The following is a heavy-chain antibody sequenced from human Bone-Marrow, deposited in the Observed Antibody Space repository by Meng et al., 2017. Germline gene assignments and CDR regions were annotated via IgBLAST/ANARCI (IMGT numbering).Heavy chain of an antibody. CDR1: GYTFTSYY. CDR2: INPSGGST. Sequence: ASVKVSCKASGYTFTSYYMHWVRQAPGQGLEWMGIINPSGGSTSYAQKFQGRVTTTRDTSTSTVYMELSSLRSEDTAVYYCARRHRLNYYYYGMDVWGQGTTVTVSS. V-gene: IGHV1-46*01. D-gene: IGHD2-8*01. CDR3: ARRHRLNYYYYGMDV. J-gene: IGHJ6*02.